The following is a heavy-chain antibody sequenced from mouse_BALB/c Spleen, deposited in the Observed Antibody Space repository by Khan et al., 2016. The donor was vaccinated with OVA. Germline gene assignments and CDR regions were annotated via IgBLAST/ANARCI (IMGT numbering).Heavy chain of an antibody. D-gene: IGHD1-3*01. V-gene: IGHV2-9*02. CDR2: IWAGGST. J-gene: IGHJ3*01. CDR1: GFSLSNYG. CDR3: ARAFYNGAWFAY. Sequence: QVQLKESGPGLVAPSQTLSITCTVSGFSLSNYGVHWVRQPPGKGLEWLGVIWAGGSTNHNSALMSRLTISKDNSKSQVFLKMNSLQTDDTATYYGARAFYNGAWFAYWGQGTLVTVSA.